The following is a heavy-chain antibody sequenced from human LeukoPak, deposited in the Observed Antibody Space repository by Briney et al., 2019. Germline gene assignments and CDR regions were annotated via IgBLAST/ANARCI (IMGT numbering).Heavy chain of an antibody. CDR3: AREKRRTYAYGI. J-gene: IGHJ3*02. CDR2: ISGSGNTI. CDR1: GFIFSDDY. Sequence: GGSLRLSCAASGFIFSDDYMSWIRQAPGKGLEWVSYISGSGNTIYYADSVKGRFTISRDNAKKSLYLQLHSLRTEDTAVYYCAREKRRTYAYGIWGQGTMVTVSS. V-gene: IGHV3-11*01. D-gene: IGHD3/OR15-3a*01.